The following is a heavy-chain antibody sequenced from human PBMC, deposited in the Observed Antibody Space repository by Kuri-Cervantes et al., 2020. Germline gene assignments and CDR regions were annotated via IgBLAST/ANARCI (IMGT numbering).Heavy chain of an antibody. D-gene: IGHD6-13*01. V-gene: IGHV3-23*01. Sequence: GESLKISCAASGFTFSSYAMSWVRQAPGKGLEWVSVISGSGGNTYYAESVKGRFTISRDNSKNTLYLRMNSLRVEDTAVYYCVTPTKLGGFDIWGQGTMVTVSS. CDR1: GFTFSSYA. CDR2: ISGSGGNT. J-gene: IGHJ3*02. CDR3: VTPTKLGGFDI.